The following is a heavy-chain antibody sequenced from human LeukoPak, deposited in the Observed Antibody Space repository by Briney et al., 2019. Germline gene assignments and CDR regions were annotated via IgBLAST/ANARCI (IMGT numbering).Heavy chain of an antibody. Sequence: PGGSLRLSCAASGFTFSSYSMNWVRQAPGKGLEWVSAISGSGGSTYYADSVKGRFTISRDNSKNTLYLQMNSLRAEDTAVYYCAKAWFGELLSWGYWGQGTLVTVSS. CDR3: AKAWFGELLSWGY. J-gene: IGHJ4*02. D-gene: IGHD3-10*01. CDR2: ISGSGGST. CDR1: GFTFSSYS. V-gene: IGHV3-23*01.